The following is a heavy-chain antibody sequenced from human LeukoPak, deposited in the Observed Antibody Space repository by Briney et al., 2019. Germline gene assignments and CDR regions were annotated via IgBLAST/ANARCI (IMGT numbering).Heavy chain of an antibody. CDR2: MYYTGST. Sequence: SETLSLTCSVSGGSISSDYWSWIRQPPGKGLEWIGYMYYTGSTNYNPSFKSRVTISLATSKTQFSLKLNSATPADTAVYYCAGVSVVYGMDVWGQGTTITVSS. CDR3: AGVSVVYGMDV. V-gene: IGHV4-59*12. CDR1: GGSISSDY. J-gene: IGHJ6*01.